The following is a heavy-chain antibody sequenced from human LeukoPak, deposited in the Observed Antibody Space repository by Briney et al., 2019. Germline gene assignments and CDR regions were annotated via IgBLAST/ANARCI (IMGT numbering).Heavy chain of an antibody. CDR2: ISAYNGDT. Sequence: GASVKVSCKASGYTFTSYGIGWVRQAPGQGPEWMGWISAYNGDTNYAQKLQGRVTMTTDTSTSTAYMELRSLRSDDTAVYYCARDYGPIAAAGTEYYYYGLDVWGQGTTVTVSS. D-gene: IGHD6-13*01. V-gene: IGHV1-18*01. J-gene: IGHJ6*02. CDR1: GYTFTSYG. CDR3: ARDYGPIAAAGTEYYYYGLDV.